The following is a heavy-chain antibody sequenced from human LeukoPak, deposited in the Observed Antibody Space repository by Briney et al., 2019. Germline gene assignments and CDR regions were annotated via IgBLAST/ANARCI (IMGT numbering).Heavy chain of an antibody. CDR3: ARLRVGEVRGVPLFDS. Sequence: SETLSLTCAISGGSVSPLYYWNWIRQPPGKGLEWIGYIYTGTTNYNPSLRSRVTISLDTSKKQLSLKLSSVTAADAAVYFCARLRVGEVRGVPLFDSWGQGILVTVPS. CDR2: IYTGTT. CDR1: GGSVSPLYY. V-gene: IGHV4-59*02. J-gene: IGHJ4*02. D-gene: IGHD3-10*01.